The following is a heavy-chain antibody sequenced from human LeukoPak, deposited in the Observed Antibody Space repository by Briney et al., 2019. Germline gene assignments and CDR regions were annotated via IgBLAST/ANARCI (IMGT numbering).Heavy chain of an antibody. CDR3: VRRGSIGWYDY. J-gene: IGHJ4*02. V-gene: IGHV3-64D*09. Sequence: GGSLRLSCSASGFTFSSSAMHWVRQSPGKGLEAVSALTYDGTGTYYADPVMGRFTISRDNSENKLYLQMSSLRAEDTAVYFCVRRGSIGWYDYWGQGTLVTVSS. D-gene: IGHD6-19*01. CDR1: GFTFSSSA. CDR2: LTYDGTGT.